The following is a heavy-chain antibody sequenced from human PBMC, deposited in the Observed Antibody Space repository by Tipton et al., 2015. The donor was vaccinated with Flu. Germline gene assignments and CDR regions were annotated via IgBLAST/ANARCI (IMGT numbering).Heavy chain of an antibody. J-gene: IGHJ4*02. D-gene: IGHD2-2*01. V-gene: IGHV4-38-2*01. CDR1: GFSISSGYY. CDR3: ARGVPAAIGEAHFDY. CDR2: VYHRGST. Sequence: TLSLTCAVSGFSISSGYYWGWIRQPPGKGLEWIGTVYHRGSTYYKPSLKSRATMSVDTSENYFSLQLESVTAADTAVYYCARGVPAAIGEAHFDYWGQGTLVTVSS.